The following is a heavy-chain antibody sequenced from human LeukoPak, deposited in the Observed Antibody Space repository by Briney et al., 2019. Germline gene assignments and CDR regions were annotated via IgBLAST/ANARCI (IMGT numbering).Heavy chain of an antibody. V-gene: IGHV1-46*01. Sequence: GASVKVSCKASGYTFTSYYMHWVRQAPGQGLEWMGIINPSGGSTSYAQKFQGRVTMTRDTSTSTAYMELRSLRSDDTAVYYCARRLTDCSSTSCYVDYWGQGTLVTVSS. J-gene: IGHJ4*02. CDR2: INPSGGST. D-gene: IGHD2-2*01. CDR3: ARRLTDCSSTSCYVDY. CDR1: GYTFTSYY.